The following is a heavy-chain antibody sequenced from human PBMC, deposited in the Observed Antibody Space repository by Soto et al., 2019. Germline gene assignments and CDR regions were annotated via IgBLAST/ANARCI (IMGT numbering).Heavy chain of an antibody. V-gene: IGHV4-59*01. CDR3: ASGGGWPEFDP. CDR2: TYYSGST. CDR1: GGSISSYY. Sequence: VQLQESGTGLVKPSETLSLSWTVSGGSISSYYWSWIRQPPGKGLEWIGYTYYSGSTIYNPSLTSRVTISVDTSKNQFSLKLSSVTAADTAVYYCASGGGWPEFDPWGQGTLVTVSS. D-gene: IGHD1-26*01. J-gene: IGHJ5*02.